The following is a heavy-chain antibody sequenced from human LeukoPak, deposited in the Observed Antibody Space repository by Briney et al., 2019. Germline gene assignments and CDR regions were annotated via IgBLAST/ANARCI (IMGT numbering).Heavy chain of an antibody. CDR1: GFSLSTSGMC. V-gene: IGHV2-70*11. Sequence: ESGPTLVNPTQTLTLTCTFSGFSLSTSGMCVSWIRQPPGKALEWLARIDWDDDKYYSTSLKARLTISKDTSKNQVVLTMTNMDPVDTATYYCARSPRSSGYYRFDYWGQGTLVTVSS. CDR3: ARSPRSSGYYRFDY. J-gene: IGHJ4*02. D-gene: IGHD3-22*01. CDR2: IDWDDDK.